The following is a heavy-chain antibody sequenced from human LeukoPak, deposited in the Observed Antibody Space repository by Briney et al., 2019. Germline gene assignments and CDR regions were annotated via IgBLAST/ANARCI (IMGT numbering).Heavy chain of an antibody. D-gene: IGHD6-6*01. CDR2: ISAYNGNT. CDR3: ARVSIAALNWFDP. V-gene: IGHV1-18*04. Sequence: ASVKVSCKASGYTFTGYYMHWVRQAPGQGLEWMGWISAYNGNTNYAQKLQGRVTMTTDTSTSTAYMELRSLRSDDTAVYYCARVSIAALNWFDPWGQGTLVTVSS. CDR1: GYTFTGYY. J-gene: IGHJ5*02.